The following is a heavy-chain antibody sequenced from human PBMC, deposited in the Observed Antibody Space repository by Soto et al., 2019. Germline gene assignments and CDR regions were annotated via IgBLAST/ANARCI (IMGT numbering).Heavy chain of an antibody. CDR2: IFYSGST. CDR3: ATERTGDPSFFDY. D-gene: IGHD7-27*01. V-gene: IGHV4-61*01. Sequence: SETLSLTCTVSGGSVSSGSYYWSWIRQPPGKGLEWLGYIFYSGSTNYNPSLKSRVTISVDSSKNQFSLKLSSVTAADTAVYYCATERTGDPSFFDYWGQGTLVTVSS. J-gene: IGHJ4*02. CDR1: GGSVSSGSYY.